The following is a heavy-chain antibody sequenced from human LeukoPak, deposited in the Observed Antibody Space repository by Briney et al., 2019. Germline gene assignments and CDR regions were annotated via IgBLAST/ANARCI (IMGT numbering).Heavy chain of an antibody. J-gene: IGHJ3*02. V-gene: IGHV6-1*01. CDR2: TYYRSKWYN. CDR1: GDSVSSNSAA. Sequence: SQTLSLTCAISGDSVSSNSAAWNWIRQSPSRGLEWLGRTYYRSKWYNDYAVSVKSRITINPDTSKNQFSLQLNSVTPEDTAVYYCASDNLDLYSSGWYGSSSAFDIWGQGTMVTVSS. CDR3: ASDNLDLYSSGWYGSSSAFDI. D-gene: IGHD6-19*01.